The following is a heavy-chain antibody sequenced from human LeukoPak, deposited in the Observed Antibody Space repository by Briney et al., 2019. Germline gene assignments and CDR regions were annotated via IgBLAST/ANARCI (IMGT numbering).Heavy chain of an antibody. CDR3: AREGPVHYYYYYYMDV. CDR1: GGSFSGYY. V-gene: IGHV4-34*01. Sequence: SETLSLTCAVYGGSFSGYYWSWIRQPPGKGLEWIGEINHSGSTNYDPSLKSRVTISVDTSKNQFSLKLSSVTAADTAVYYCAREGPVHYYYYYYMDVWGKGTTVTVSS. CDR2: INHSGST. D-gene: IGHD1-1*01. J-gene: IGHJ6*03.